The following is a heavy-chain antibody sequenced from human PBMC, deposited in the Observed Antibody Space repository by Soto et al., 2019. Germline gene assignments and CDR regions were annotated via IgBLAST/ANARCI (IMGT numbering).Heavy chain of an antibody. J-gene: IGHJ6*02. CDR2: IIPIFGTV. CDR3: AKGAVAGTPTSYYYYGMDV. D-gene: IGHD6-19*01. V-gene: IGHV1-69*12. CDR1: GGSFRTYS. Sequence: QVQLLQSGAEVKKPGSSVRVSCEASGGSFRTYSISWVRQAPGQGLEWMGEIIPIFGTVNYAQKFQGRVTITADEPTTTVYMDLRILRSEDTAVYYCAKGAVAGTPTSYYYYGMDVWGQGTTVTVSS.